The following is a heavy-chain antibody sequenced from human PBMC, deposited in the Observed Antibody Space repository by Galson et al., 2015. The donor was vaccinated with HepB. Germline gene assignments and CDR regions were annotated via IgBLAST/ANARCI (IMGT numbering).Heavy chain of an antibody. D-gene: IGHD4-17*01. CDR1: GGTFSSYA. Sequence: SVKVSCKASGGTFSSYAISWVRQAPGQGLEWMGGIIPIFGTANYAQKFQGRVTITADESTSTAYMELSSLRSEDTAVYYCASGDYGDYVSYYYYYMDVWGKGTTVTVSS. J-gene: IGHJ6*03. V-gene: IGHV1-69*13. CDR2: IIPIFGTA. CDR3: ASGDYGDYVSYYYYYMDV.